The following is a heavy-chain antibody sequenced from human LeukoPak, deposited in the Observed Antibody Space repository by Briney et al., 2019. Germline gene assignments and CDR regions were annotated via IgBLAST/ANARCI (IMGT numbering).Heavy chain of an antibody. J-gene: IGHJ4*02. CDR2: INPNSGGT. CDR3: ARVPLAARGYYFDY. CDR1: GYTFTGYY. Sequence: ASVKVSCKASGYTFTGYYMHWVRQAPGQGLEWMGWINPNSGGTNYAQKFQGRVTMTRDTSISTAYMELSRLRSDDTAVYYCARVPLAARGYYFDYWGQGTLVTVSS. D-gene: IGHD6-6*01. V-gene: IGHV1-2*02.